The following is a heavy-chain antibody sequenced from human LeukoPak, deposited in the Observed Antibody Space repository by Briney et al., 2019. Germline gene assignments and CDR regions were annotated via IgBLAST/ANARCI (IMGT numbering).Heavy chain of an antibody. CDR2: ISCDGSSR. J-gene: IGHJ3*02. Sequence: GGALRLCFAASGFTFRTYARHWVRQAPGKGLELVAGISCDGSSRYDADSVNGRVTSSRDNSNNTLYMQMNSLRAEDTAVYYCARARSSYGYGDAFDIWGQGTLVTVSS. V-gene: IGHV3-30*04. CDR3: ARARSSYGYGDAFDI. D-gene: IGHD5-18*01. CDR1: GFTFRTYA.